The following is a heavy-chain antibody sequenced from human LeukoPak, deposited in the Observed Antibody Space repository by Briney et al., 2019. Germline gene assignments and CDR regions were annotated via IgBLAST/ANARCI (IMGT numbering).Heavy chain of an antibody. CDR2: ISSSSSYI. CDR1: GFTFSSYS. CDR3: AREVVCCSGGSCHHDAFDI. D-gene: IGHD2-15*01. J-gene: IGHJ3*02. Sequence: PGGSLRLSCAASGFTFSSYSMNWVRQAPGKGLEWVSSISSSSSYIYYADSVKGRFTISRDNAKNSLYLQMNSLRAEDTAVYYCAREVVCCSGGSCHHDAFDIWGQGTMVTVSS. V-gene: IGHV3-21*01.